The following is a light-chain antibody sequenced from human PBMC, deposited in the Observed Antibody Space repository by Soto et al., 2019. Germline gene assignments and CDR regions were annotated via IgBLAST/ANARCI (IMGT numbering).Light chain of an antibody. CDR3: QQYFYWPPLT. CDR1: QSVRSK. J-gene: IGKJ4*01. CDR2: GAS. Sequence: EIVMTQSPATLSVSPGGRATLSCRASQSVRSKVAWYQQKPGQAPRLLIFGASTRATNIPARFSGSGSGTEFTLTISSLQSEDFAVYYCQQYFYWPPLTFGGGTKVDIK. V-gene: IGKV3-15*01.